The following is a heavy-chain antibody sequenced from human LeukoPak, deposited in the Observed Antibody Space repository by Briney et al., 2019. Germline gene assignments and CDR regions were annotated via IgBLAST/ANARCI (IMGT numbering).Heavy chain of an antibody. CDR3: AKGGKWDVTPFDY. CDR1: GFTFTSYS. Sequence: PGGSLRLSCAASGFTFTSYSMNWVRQAPGKGLEWVSTISGGGGSTYYADSVKGRFPISRDNSKNTLYLQVNSLRAEDTAVYYCAKGGKWDVTPFDYWGQGTLVTVSS. CDR2: ISGGGGST. V-gene: IGHV3-23*01. D-gene: IGHD1-26*01. J-gene: IGHJ4*02.